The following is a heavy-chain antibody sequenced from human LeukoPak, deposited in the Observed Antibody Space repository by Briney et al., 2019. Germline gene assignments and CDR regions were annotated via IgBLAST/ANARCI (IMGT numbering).Heavy chain of an antibody. CDR2: INHSGST. Sequence: SETLSLTCAVYGGSFSGYYCSWIRQPPGKGLEWIGEINHSGSTNYNPSLKSRVTISVDTSKNQFSLKLSSVTAAETAVYYCARGYCSGGSCYGYRRAFDIWGQGTMVTVSS. J-gene: IGHJ3*02. D-gene: IGHD2-15*01. V-gene: IGHV4-34*01. CDR1: GGSFSGYY. CDR3: ARGYCSGGSCYGYRRAFDI.